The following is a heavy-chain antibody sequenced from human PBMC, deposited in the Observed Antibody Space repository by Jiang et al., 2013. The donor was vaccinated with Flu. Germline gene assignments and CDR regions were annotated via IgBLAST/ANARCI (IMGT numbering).Heavy chain of an antibody. D-gene: IGHD2-15*01. CDR3: ARDLAVVVVAATHGIGY. CDR2: IKQDGSEK. V-gene: IGHV3-7*03. J-gene: IGHJ4*02. Sequence: QLLESGGGLVQPGGSLRLSCAASGFTFSSYWMSWVRQAPGKGLEWVANIKQDGSEKYYVDSVKGRFTISRDNAKNSLYLQMNSLRAEDTAVYYCARDLAVVVVAATHGIGYWGQGTLVTVSS. CDR1: GFTFSSYW.